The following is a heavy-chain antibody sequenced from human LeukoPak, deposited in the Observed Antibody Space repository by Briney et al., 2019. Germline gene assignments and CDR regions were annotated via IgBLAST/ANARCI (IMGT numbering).Heavy chain of an antibody. J-gene: IGHJ4*02. CDR2: ISGSGGST. CDR3: AKDAYGDYVFDY. CDR1: GFTFSSYA. Sequence: GGPLRLSCAASGFTFSSYAMSWVRQAPGKGLEWVSAISGSGGSTYYADSVKGRFPISRDNSKNTLYLQMNSLRAEDTAVYYCAKDAYGDYVFDYWGQGTLVTVSS. V-gene: IGHV3-23*01. D-gene: IGHD4-17*01.